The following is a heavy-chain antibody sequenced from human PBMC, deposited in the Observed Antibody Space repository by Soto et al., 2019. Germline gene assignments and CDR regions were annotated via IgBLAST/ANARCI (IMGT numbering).Heavy chain of an antibody. CDR1: GGSISSYY. V-gene: IGHV4-59*01. J-gene: IGHJ5*02. D-gene: IGHD5-12*01. CDR3: ARGQVSGYDSPFHP. Sequence: SETLSLTCTVSGGSISSYYWSWIRQPPGKGLEWIGYIYYSGSTNYNPSLKSRVTISVDTSKNQFSLKLSSVTAADTAVYYCARGQVSGYDSPFHPWGQGTLVTVSS. CDR2: IYYSGST.